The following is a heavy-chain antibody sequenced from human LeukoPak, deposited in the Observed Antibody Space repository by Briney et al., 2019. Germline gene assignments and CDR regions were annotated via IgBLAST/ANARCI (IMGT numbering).Heavy chain of an antibody. Sequence: ASVKVSCKASGYTFTSYYMHWVRQAPGQGLEWMGIINPSGGSTSYAQKFQGRVTMTRDTSTSSVYMELSSLRSEDTAVYYCASADESVETVVTPPSFLLGYWGQGTLVTVSS. CDR2: INPSGGST. CDR1: GYTFTSYY. V-gene: IGHV1-46*01. CDR3: ASADESVETVVTPPSFLLGY. D-gene: IGHD4-23*01. J-gene: IGHJ4*02.